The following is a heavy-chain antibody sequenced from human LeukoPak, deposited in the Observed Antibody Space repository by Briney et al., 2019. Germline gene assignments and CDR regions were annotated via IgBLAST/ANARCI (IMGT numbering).Heavy chain of an antibody. CDR1: GFTFSSYW. D-gene: IGHD4-23*01. CDR3: ARGRPHGNDY. V-gene: IGHV3-74*01. CDR2: IASDGSST. Sequence: GGSLRLSCAASGFTFSSYWMNWVRQAPGKGLVWVSRIASDGSSTTYADSVKGRFSISRDNAKNTLYLQMNSQRVEDTAVYYCARGRPHGNDYWGQGTLVTVSS. J-gene: IGHJ4*02.